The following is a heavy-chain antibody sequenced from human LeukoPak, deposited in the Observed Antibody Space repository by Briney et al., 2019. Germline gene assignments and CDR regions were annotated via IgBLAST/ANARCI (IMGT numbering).Heavy chain of an antibody. CDR1: GFIFRNYG. CDR2: ISASGDTT. D-gene: IGHD3-10*01. CDR3: VSGHYYHN. J-gene: IGHJ3*02. V-gene: IGHV3-23*01. Sequence: GGSLRLSCAASGFIFRNYGISWVRQAPGKGLEWVSGISASGDTTHYADSVKGRFTISRDNSKNTLLLQMNSLRVEDTAIYYCVSGHYYHNWGQGAMVTVSS.